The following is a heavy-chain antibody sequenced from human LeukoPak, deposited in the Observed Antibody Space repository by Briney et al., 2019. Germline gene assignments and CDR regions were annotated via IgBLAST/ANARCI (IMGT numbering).Heavy chain of an antibody. D-gene: IGHD3-22*01. J-gene: IGHJ4*02. CDR3: ARPRDDSTGYYLGY. V-gene: IGHV4-39*02. CDR2: IYYTGTT. Sequence: KASETLSLTCTVSGGSIRGSSYYWGWIRQPPGKGLEWIGNIYYTGTTYYNPSLKSRVTISVDTSKNHFSLRLRSVTAADTAVYFCARPRDDSTGYYLGYWGQGTLVTVSS. CDR1: GGSIRGSSYY.